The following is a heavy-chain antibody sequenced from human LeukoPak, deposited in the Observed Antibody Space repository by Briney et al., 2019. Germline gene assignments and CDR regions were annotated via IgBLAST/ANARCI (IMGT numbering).Heavy chain of an antibody. D-gene: IGHD1-14*01. V-gene: IGHV3-15*01. CDR2: IRSKIDGGTT. J-gene: IGHJ3*01. Sequence: GGSLRLSCAASGFTFSKDWMSWVRQAPGTGLEWVARIRSKIDGGTTDYAAPVKGRFTISRDDSKDTLYLQMNSLKTEDTAMYYCTTYNNRDAFNVWGQGTMVTVSS. CDR3: TTYNNRDAFNV. CDR1: GFTFSKDW.